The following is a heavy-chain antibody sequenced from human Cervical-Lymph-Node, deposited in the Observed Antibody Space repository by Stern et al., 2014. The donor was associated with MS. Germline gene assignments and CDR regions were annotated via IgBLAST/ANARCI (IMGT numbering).Heavy chain of an antibody. D-gene: IGHD1-26*01. V-gene: IGHV3-13*01. CDR3: ARETFPDVWDGGMDV. CDR2: IGTAGDT. CDR1: GFTFSSYD. Sequence: DQLVQSGGGLVQPGGSLRLSCAASGFTFSSYDMHWVRQATGKGLEWVSAIGTAGDTYYPGSVKGRFTISRENAKNSLYLQMNSLRAGDTAVYYCARETFPDVWDGGMDVWGQGTTVTVSS. J-gene: IGHJ6*02.